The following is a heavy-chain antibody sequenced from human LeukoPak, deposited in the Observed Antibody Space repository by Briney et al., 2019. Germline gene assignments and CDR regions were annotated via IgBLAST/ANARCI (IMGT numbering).Heavy chain of an antibody. J-gene: IGHJ3*02. Sequence: ASVKVSCKASGYTFTTYGISWVRQAPGQGLEWMGWISAYNGNTNYAQKHQGRVTMTTDTSTSTAYMELRSLRSDDTAVYYCASFPTPDDFWSGYYDAFDIWGQGTMVTVSS. D-gene: IGHD3-3*01. CDR3: ASFPTPDDFWSGYYDAFDI. V-gene: IGHV1-18*01. CDR1: GYTFTTYG. CDR2: ISAYNGNT.